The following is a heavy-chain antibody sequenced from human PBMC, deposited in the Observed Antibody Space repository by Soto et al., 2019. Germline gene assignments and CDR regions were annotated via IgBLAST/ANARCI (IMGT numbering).Heavy chain of an antibody. Sequence: PSETLSLTCTVSGGSISSSSYYWGWIRQPPGKGLEWIGSIYYSGSTYYNPSLKSRVTISVDTSKNLFSLKLSSVTAADTAVYYCARHIGSKVPAAIPYYFDYWGQGTLVTVSS. CDR1: GGSISSSSYY. V-gene: IGHV4-39*01. J-gene: IGHJ4*02. D-gene: IGHD2-2*02. CDR2: IYYSGST. CDR3: ARHIGSKVPAAIPYYFDY.